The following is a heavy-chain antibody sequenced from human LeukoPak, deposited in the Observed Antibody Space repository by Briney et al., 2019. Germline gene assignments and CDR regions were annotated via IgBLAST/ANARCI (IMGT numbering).Heavy chain of an antibody. J-gene: IGHJ4*02. Sequence: SETLSLTCTVSGGSISSYYWSWIRQPPGKGLEWIGDIYYSGSTNYNPSLKSRVTISVDTSKNQFSLKLSSVTAADTAVYYCARSRSIAARRAPSDYWGQGTLVTVSS. CDR2: IYYSGST. D-gene: IGHD6-6*01. V-gene: IGHV4-59*01. CDR3: ARSRSIAARRAPSDY. CDR1: GGSISSYY.